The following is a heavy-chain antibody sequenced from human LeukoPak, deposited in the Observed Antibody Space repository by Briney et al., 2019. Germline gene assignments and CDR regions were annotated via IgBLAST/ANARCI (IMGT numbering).Heavy chain of an antibody. J-gene: IGHJ4*02. CDR3: ARDFGTTGWHTFDY. D-gene: IGHD6-19*01. V-gene: IGHV6-1*01. CDR2: TYYRSKWYN. Sequence: SQTLSLTCVVSGDTVSSKNGAWNWIRQTPSRGLEWLVRTYYRSKWYNDYAETMEGRMTISQDTSKNQYSLHLNSVTPDDTAVYYCARDFGTTGWHTFDYWGQGTLVTVSS. CDR1: GDTVSSKNGA.